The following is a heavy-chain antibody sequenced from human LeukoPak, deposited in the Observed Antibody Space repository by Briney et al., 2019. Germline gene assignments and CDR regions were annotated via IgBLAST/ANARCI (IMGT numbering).Heavy chain of an antibody. CDR1: GFIVSNNY. J-gene: IGHJ6*02. CDR3: ATRGRSAYYYGMDV. CDR2: ISSRGTT. V-gene: IGHV3-66*01. D-gene: IGHD3-10*01. Sequence: GGSLRLSCAASGFIVSNNYMSWARQAPGKGLEWVSIISSRGTTYYADSVKGRFTISRDNSQNTLYLQMNSLRAEDTAVYYCATRGRSAYYYGMDVWGQGTTVTVSS.